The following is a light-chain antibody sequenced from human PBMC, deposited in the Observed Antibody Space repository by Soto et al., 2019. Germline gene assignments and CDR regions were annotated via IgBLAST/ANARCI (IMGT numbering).Light chain of an antibody. CDR3: QHYNSWPT. V-gene: IGKV3-15*01. CDR2: GAS. Sequence: EIVMTQSPATLSVSLGEGATLSCRASQSVSSNLAWYQQKPGQTPRLLIYGASTRASGIPARFSGSGSGTEFTLTISSLQSEDSALYYCQHYNSWPTFGPGTKVDVK. J-gene: IGKJ3*01. CDR1: QSVSSN.